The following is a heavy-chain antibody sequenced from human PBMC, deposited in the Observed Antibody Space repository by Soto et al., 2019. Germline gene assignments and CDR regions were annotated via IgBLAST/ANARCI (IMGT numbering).Heavy chain of an antibody. CDR2: ISYDGSNK. CDR1: GFTFSSYA. D-gene: IGHD2-2*01. V-gene: IGHV3-30-3*01. CDR3: ARGYQYSDY. J-gene: IGHJ4*02. Sequence: QVQLVESGGGVVQPGRSLRLSCAASGFTFSSYAMHWVRQAPGKGLEWVAVISYDGSNKYYADSVKGRFTISRDNSKNTLDLQMNSLRAEDTAVYYCARGYQYSDYWGQGTLVTVSS.